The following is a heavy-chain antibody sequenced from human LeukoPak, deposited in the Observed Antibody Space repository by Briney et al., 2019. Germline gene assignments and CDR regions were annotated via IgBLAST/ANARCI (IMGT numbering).Heavy chain of an antibody. CDR3: ARADGSGSFYGMDV. D-gene: IGHD3-10*01. CDR2: INPNSGGT. J-gene: IGHJ6*02. V-gene: IGHV1-2*04. CDR1: GYTFTGYY. Sequence: ASVKVSCKASGYTFTGYYMHWVRQAPGQGLEWMGWINPNSGGTNYAQKFQGWVTMTRDTSISTAYMELSRLRSDDTAVYYCARADGSGSFYGMDVWGQGPTVTVSS.